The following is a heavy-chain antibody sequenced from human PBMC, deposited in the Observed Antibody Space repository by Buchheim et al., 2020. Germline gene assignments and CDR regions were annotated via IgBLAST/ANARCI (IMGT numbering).Heavy chain of an antibody. CDR1: GFTFSSYS. V-gene: IGHV3-48*02. D-gene: IGHD3-10*01. Sequence: EVQLVESGGGLVQPGGSLRLSCAASGFTFSSYSMNWVRQAPGKGLEWVSYISSSSSTIYYADSVKGRFTISSDNAQNSLYLKMNSLRDEDTAVYYCARDRWPVRGVIIIPGMDVWGQGTT. CDR3: ARDRWPVRGVIIIPGMDV. CDR2: ISSSSSTI. J-gene: IGHJ6*02.